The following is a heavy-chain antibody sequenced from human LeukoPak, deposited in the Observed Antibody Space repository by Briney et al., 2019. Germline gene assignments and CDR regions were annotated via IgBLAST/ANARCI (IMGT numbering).Heavy chain of an antibody. Sequence: GGSLRLSCAASGFTLSDYYMSWILQAPGKGLEWVSYISPSSSYTNYADSVKGRFTISRDNAKNSLYLEMNSLRAEDTAVYYCARHGREYYYPMDVWVQGTTVTVSS. J-gene: IGHJ6*02. CDR2: ISPSSSYT. CDR1: GFTLSDYY. D-gene: IGHD1-26*01. CDR3: ARHGREYYYPMDV. V-gene: IGHV3-11*03.